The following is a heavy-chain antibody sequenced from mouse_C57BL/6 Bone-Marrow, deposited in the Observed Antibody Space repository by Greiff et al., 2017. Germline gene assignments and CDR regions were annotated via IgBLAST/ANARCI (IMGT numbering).Heavy chain of an antibody. CDR1: GFTFSSYA. V-gene: IGHV5-4*03. D-gene: IGHD1-1*02. J-gene: IGHJ1*03. CDR2: ISDGGSYT. Sequence: EVKLMESGGGLVKPGGSLKLSCAASGFTFSSYAMSWVRQTPEKRLEWVATISDGGSYTYYPDNVKGRFTISRDNAKNNLYLQMSHLQSEDTAMYYCARDSQIYGGDYWYFDVWGTGSTVNVSS. CDR3: ARDSQIYGGDYWYFDV.